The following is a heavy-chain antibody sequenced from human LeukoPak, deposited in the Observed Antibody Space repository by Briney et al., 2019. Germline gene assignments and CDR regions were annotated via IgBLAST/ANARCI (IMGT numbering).Heavy chain of an antibody. CDR2: IYYSGST. CDR3: AGELGYCSGGSCYVGGFDY. V-gene: IGHV4-59*01. D-gene: IGHD2-15*01. Sequence: SETLSLTCTVSGGSISSYYWSWIRQPPGKGLEWIGYIYYSGSTNYNPSLKSRVAISVDTSKNQFSLKLSSVTAADTAVYYCAGELGYCSGGSCYVGGFDYWGQGTLVTVSS. CDR1: GGSISSYY. J-gene: IGHJ4*02.